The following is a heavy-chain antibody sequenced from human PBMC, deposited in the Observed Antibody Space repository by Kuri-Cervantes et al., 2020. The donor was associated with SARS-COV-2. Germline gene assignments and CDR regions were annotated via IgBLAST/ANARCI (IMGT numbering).Heavy chain of an antibody. D-gene: IGHD6-19*01. V-gene: IGHV3-15*07. CDR3: TTNGIAVAGLAY. J-gene: IGHJ4*02. Sequence: GGPLRLPCEASGFSVNNVGVNWVRQAPGKGLEWVCRIKSKSDGGTTDYAAPVKGRFTISRDDSKNTLYLQMDSLKTEDTAVYYCTTNGIAVAGLAYWGQGTLVTVSS. CDR2: IKSKSDGGTT. CDR1: GFSVNNVG.